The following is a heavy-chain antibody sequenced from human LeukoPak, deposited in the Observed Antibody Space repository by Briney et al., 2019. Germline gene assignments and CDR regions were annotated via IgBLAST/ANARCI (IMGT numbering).Heavy chain of an antibody. CDR1: GYSFSNYW. CDR2: IYPGDSDT. CDR3: ARLVGGSSGYTPGFDY. Sequence: GESLKISCKGSGYSFSNYWIGWVRQMPGKGLEWMGIIYPGDSDTRYSPSFQGQVTISADKSIGTAYLQWSSLKASDTAMYYCARLVGGSSGYTPGFDYWGQGTLVTVSS. J-gene: IGHJ4*02. V-gene: IGHV5-51*01. D-gene: IGHD3-22*01.